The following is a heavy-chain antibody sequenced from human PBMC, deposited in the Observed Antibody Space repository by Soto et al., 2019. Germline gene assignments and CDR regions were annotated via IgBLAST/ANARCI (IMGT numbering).Heavy chain of an antibody. D-gene: IGHD4-17*01. CDR1: GFTFSSYS. V-gene: IGHV3-21*01. Sequence: GGSLRLSCAASGFTFSSYSMNWVRQAPGKGLEWVSSISSSSSYIYYADSVKGRFTITRDNAKNSLYLQMNSLRAEDTAVYYCARAAPQFTTVTNSGWFDPWGQGTLVTVSS. J-gene: IGHJ5*02. CDR3: ARAAPQFTTVTNSGWFDP. CDR2: ISSSSSYI.